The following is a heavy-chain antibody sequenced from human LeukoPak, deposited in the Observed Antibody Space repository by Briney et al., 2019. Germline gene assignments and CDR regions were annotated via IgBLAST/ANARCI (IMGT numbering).Heavy chain of an antibody. J-gene: IGHJ4*02. Sequence: SETLSLTCIVSGGSISSGGYYWSWIRQHPGKGLEWIGYIYYSGSTYYNPSLKSRVTISVDTSKNQFSLKLSSVTAADTAVYYCAREAGSIAAAGMFDYWGQGTLVTVSS. CDR1: GGSISSGGYY. CDR3: AREAGSIAAAGMFDY. CDR2: IYYSGST. V-gene: IGHV4-31*03. D-gene: IGHD6-13*01.